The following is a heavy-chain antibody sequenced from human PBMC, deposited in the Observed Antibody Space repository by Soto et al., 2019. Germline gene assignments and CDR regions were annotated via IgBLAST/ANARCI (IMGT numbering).Heavy chain of an antibody. CDR2: VSHVDDNK. V-gene: IGHV3-30-3*01. D-gene: IGHD1-1*01. CDR1: GFTFNLFT. J-gene: IGHJ6*02. Sequence: QVQVVESGGGVVRPGTSLRLSCAASGFTFNLFTFHWVRQAPGGGLEWVAVVSHVDDNKFYADSVKGRLTISRDNSKNTLYLQMNNLRTEDTALYYCARGNLDVWGQGTTVTVSS. CDR3: ARGNLDV.